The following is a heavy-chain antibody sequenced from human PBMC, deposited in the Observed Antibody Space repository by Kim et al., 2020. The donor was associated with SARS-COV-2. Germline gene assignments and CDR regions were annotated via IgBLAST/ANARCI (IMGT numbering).Heavy chain of an antibody. D-gene: IGHD1-26*01. CDR3: ASRPSGSYHFDY. CDR1: GFTFSSYS. CDR2: ISSSSSYI. V-gene: IGHV3-21*01. J-gene: IGHJ4*02. Sequence: GGSLRLSCAASGFTFSSYSMNWVRQAPGKGLEWVSSISSSSSYIYYADSVKGRFTISRDNAKNSLYLQMNSLRAEDTAVYYCASRPSGSYHFDYWGQGTLVTVSS.